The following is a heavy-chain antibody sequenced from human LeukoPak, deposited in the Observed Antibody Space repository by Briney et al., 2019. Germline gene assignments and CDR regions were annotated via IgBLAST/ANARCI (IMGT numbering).Heavy chain of an antibody. Sequence: SETLSLTCTVSGGSISSSDYYWSWIRQPAGKGLEWIGRTHTSGSTNYNPSLKSRVTISIDTSRNQFSLNLSSVTAADTAMYYCARDRWTGTYVYDYWGQGALVTVSS. CDR3: ARDRWTGTYVYDY. V-gene: IGHV4-61*02. J-gene: IGHJ4*02. D-gene: IGHD1-7*01. CDR1: GGSISSSDYY. CDR2: THTSGST.